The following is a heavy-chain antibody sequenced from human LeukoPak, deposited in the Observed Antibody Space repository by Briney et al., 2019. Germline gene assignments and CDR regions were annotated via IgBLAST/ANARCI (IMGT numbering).Heavy chain of an antibody. CDR1: GYSITNNYY. J-gene: IGHJ5*02. D-gene: IGHD2-2*01. CDR3: ARLGNTRVSIDP. CDR2: IYYGAST. V-gene: IGHV4-38-2*01. Sequence: KPSETLSLTCAVSGYSITNNYYWGWIRQPPGKGLEGIGSIYYGASTYYSPSLKSRVTISLDASKNQFSLRLTSVTAADTAVYYCARLGNTRVSIDPWGQGTLVTVSS.